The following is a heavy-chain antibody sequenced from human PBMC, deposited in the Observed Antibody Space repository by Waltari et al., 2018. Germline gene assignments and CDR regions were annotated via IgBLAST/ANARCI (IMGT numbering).Heavy chain of an antibody. V-gene: IGHV4-34*01. CDR3: ARQRRIIVTPYYYYMDV. J-gene: IGHJ6*03. CDR1: GGSFIGYY. CDR2: IDHSGNT. Sequence: QVQLQQWGAGLLKPSETLSLTCAVQGGSFIGYYWGWIRQSSGKGLEWIGEIDHSGNTNYDPSLKRLVTISQDTSRNHFFLKLNSVTAADTAVYYCARQRRIIVTPYYYYMDVWGKGTTVTVSS. D-gene: IGHD3-22*01.